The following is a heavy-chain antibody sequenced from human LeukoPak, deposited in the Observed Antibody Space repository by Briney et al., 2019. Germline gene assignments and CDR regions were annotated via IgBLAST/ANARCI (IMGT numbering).Heavy chain of an antibody. CDR3: ARDVGAHYFDY. D-gene: IGHD1-26*01. Sequence: ASVKVSFKASGYTFTIYAMHWVRQAPGQRLEWMGWINAGNGNTKYSQKFQGRVTITRDTAASTAYMELSSLRSEDTAVYYCARDVGAHYFDYWGQGTLVTVSS. CDR2: INAGNGNT. V-gene: IGHV1-3*01. CDR1: GYTFTIYA. J-gene: IGHJ4*02.